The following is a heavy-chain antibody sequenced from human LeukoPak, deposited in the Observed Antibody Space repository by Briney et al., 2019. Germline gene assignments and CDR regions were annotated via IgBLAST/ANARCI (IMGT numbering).Heavy chain of an antibody. J-gene: IGHJ3*02. CDR2: IKEDGSAE. CDR3: ARDYDYFSGHNLDAYDI. V-gene: IGHV3-7*01. D-gene: IGHD2-15*01. Sequence: AGGSLRLSCAASGLSFSSNWMTWVRQAPGKGLEWVANIKEDGSAESYVDSVKGRFTISRDNAKNSLYLQMNSLRVEDTAVYYCARDYDYFSGHNLDAYDIWGQGTTVIVSS. CDR1: GLSFSSNW.